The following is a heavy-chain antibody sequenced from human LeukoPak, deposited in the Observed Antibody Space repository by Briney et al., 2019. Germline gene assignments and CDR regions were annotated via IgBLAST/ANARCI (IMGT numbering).Heavy chain of an antibody. CDR1: GGSFSGYY. Sequence: SETLSLTCAVYGGSFSGYYWSWIRQPPGKGLEWIGEINHSGGTNYNPSLKSRVTISVDKSKNQFSLKLGSVTAADTAVYYCARGVVVPAARRSWFDPWGQGTLVTVSS. D-gene: IGHD2-2*01. J-gene: IGHJ5*02. CDR3: ARGVVVPAARRSWFDP. CDR2: INHSGGT. V-gene: IGHV4-34*01.